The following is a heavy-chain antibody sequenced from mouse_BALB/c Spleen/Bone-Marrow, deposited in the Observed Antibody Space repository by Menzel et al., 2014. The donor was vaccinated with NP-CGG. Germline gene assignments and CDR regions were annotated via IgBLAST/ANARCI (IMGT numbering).Heavy chain of an antibody. CDR3: ARERTARATSFAY. CDR2: INPYNDGT. CDR1: GYTFTGYV. V-gene: IGHV1-14*01. D-gene: IGHD3-2*01. J-gene: IGHJ3*01. Sequence: VQLQQPGPELVKPGASVKMSCKASGYTFTGYVMHWVKQKPGQGLEWIGYINPYNDGTKYNEKFKGKATLTSDKSSSTAYMELSSLTSEDSAVYYCARERTARATSFAYWGQGTLVTVSA.